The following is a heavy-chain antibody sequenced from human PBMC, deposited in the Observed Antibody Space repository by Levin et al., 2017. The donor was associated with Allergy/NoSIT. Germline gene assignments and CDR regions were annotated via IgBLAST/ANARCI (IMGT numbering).Heavy chain of an antibody. CDR1: GFTFSDHY. Sequence: PGGSLRLSCAASGFTFSDHYMDWVRLAPGKGLEWVGRSRNKAKSYTTEYAASVKGRFTISRDDSKNLLYLQLNSLKTEDTAVYFCARSLSTSGHIIFDCWGQGTLVTVSS. V-gene: IGHV3-72*01. CDR2: SRNKAKSYTT. CDR3: ARSLSTSGHIIFDC. D-gene: IGHD6-6*01. J-gene: IGHJ4*02.